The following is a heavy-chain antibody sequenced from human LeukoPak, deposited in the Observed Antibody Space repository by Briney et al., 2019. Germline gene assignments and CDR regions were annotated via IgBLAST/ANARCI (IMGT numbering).Heavy chain of an antibody. Sequence: PGGSLRLSCAASGFTFSSYGMHWVRQAPGKGLEWVAFIRYDGSNKYYADSVMGRFTISRDNSKNTLYLQMNSLRAEDTAVYYCAKDRVFIAVAGTAFDYWGQGTLVTVSS. CDR2: IRYDGSNK. D-gene: IGHD6-19*01. CDR1: GFTFSSYG. CDR3: AKDRVFIAVAGTAFDY. V-gene: IGHV3-30*02. J-gene: IGHJ4*02.